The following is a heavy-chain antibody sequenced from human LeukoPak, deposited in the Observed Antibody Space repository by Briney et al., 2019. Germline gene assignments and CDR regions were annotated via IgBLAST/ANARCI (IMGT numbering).Heavy chain of an antibody. CDR3: AKDLGYSYGYRLSLFDY. Sequence: PGGSLRLSCAASGFTVSSNYVSWVRQAPGKGLEWVSVIYSGGSTYYADSVKGRFTISRDNSKNTLYLQMNSLRAEDTAVYYCAKDLGYSYGYRLSLFDYWGQGTLVTVSS. D-gene: IGHD5-18*01. J-gene: IGHJ4*02. CDR2: IYSGGST. CDR1: GFTVSSNY. V-gene: IGHV3-53*01.